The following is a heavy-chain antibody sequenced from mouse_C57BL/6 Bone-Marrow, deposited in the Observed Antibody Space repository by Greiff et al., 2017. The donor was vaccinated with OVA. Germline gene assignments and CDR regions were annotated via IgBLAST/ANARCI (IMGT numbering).Heavy chain of an antibody. CDR1: GFTFSSYG. CDR3: ARRGGSSYVKFAY. J-gene: IGHJ3*01. CDR2: ISSGGSYT. D-gene: IGHD1-1*01. V-gene: IGHV5-6*02. Sequence: EVKLVESGGDLVKPGGSLKLSCAASGFTFSSYGLSWVRQTPDKRLEWVATISSGGSYTYYPDSVKGRFTISRDNAKNTLYLQMSSLTSEDTAMYYCARRGGSSYVKFAYWGQGTLVTVSA.